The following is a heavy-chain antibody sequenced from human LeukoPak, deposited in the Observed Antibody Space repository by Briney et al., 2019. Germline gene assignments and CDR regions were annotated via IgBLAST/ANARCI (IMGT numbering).Heavy chain of an antibody. D-gene: IGHD3-22*01. Sequence: ASVKVSCKASGYTFTSYDINWVRQATGQGLEWMGWMNPNSGNTGYARKFQGRVTITRNTSISTAYMELSSLRSEDTAVYYCARSYYYDSSGYYYGNWFDPWGQGTLVTVSS. CDR3: ARSYYYDSSGYYYGNWFDP. J-gene: IGHJ5*02. CDR2: MNPNSGNT. CDR1: GYTFTSYD. V-gene: IGHV1-8*03.